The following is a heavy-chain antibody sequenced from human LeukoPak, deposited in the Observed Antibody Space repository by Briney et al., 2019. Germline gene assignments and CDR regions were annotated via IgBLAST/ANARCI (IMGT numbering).Heavy chain of an antibody. Sequence: GGSLRLSCAASGFTFSSYEMNWVRQAPGKGLEWVSYISSSGSTIYYADSVKGRFTISRDNSKNTLYLQMNSLRAEDTAVYYCARAWAAAGRPGNWFDPWGQGTLVTVSS. CDR3: ARAWAAAGRPGNWFDP. CDR2: ISSSGSTI. CDR1: GFTFSSYE. D-gene: IGHD6-13*01. J-gene: IGHJ5*02. V-gene: IGHV3-48*03.